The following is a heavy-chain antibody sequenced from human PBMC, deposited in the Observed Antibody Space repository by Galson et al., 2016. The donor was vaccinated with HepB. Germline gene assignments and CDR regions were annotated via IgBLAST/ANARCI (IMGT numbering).Heavy chain of an antibody. V-gene: IGHV3-9*01. D-gene: IGHD1-1*01. CDR2: ISWNSGSI. CDR1: GFSFDDYA. Sequence: SLRLSCAASGFSFDDYAMHWVRQAPGKGLEWVSGISWNSGSIGHADSVKGRFTISRDNAKNSLYLQMNRLTTEDTALYYCTKDGNAGTPLNYYSRYGMDVWGQGTTVTVSS. CDR3: TKDGNAGTPLNYYSRYGMDV. J-gene: IGHJ6*02.